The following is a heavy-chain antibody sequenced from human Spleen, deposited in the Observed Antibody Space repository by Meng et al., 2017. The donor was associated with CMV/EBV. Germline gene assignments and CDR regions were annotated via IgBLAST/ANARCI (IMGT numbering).Heavy chain of an antibody. V-gene: IGHV4-59*01. Sequence: SETLSLTCIVSGGSIGSYYWSWIRQPPGRGLEWIGYFYYSGSTNYNPSLKSRVSISVDPSENQFSLRLRSVTAADTAVYYCARDHEGGYSYVGALGEGMDVWGQGTTVTVSS. D-gene: IGHD5-18*01. CDR2: FYYSGST. J-gene: IGHJ6*02. CDR3: ARDHEGGYSYVGALGEGMDV. CDR1: GGSIGSYY.